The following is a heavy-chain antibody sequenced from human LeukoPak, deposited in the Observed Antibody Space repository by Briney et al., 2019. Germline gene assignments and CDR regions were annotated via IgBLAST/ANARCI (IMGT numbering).Heavy chain of an antibody. CDR1: GGSFSGYY. CDR2: INHSGST. Sequence: PSETLSLTCAVYGGSFSGYYWSWIRQPPGKGLEWIGEINHSGSTNYNPSLKSRVTISVDTSKNQFSLKLSSVTAADTAVYYCARRGSGWYSDAFDIWGQGTMVTVSS. J-gene: IGHJ3*02. V-gene: IGHV4-34*01. D-gene: IGHD6-19*01. CDR3: ARRGSGWYSDAFDI.